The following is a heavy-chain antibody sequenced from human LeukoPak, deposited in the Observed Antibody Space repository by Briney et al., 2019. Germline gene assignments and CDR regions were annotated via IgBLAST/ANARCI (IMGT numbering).Heavy chain of an antibody. CDR1: GGSISSSSYY. CDR3: ARGRNWNLHFDY. Sequence: SETLSLTCTVSGGSISSSSYYWGWLRQPPGKGLEWIGNIYYSGSTYYNPSLKSQVTISVDTSKNQFSLKLSSVTAADTAVYYCARGRNWNLHFDYWGQGTLVTVSS. D-gene: IGHD1-7*01. CDR2: IYYSGST. J-gene: IGHJ4*02. V-gene: IGHV4-39*01.